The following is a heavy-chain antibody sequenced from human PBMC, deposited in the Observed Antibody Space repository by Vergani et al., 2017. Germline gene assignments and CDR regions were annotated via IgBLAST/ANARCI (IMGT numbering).Heavy chain of an antibody. CDR2: IYSGGST. CDR3: ARATGPSNYGQLVLYYYYMDF. V-gene: IGHV3-53*01. CDR1: GFTVSSNY. Sequence: EVQLVEPGGGLIQPGGSLRLSCAASGFTVSSNYMSWVRQAPGKGLEWVSVIYSGGSTYYADSVKGRFTISRDNSKNTLYLQMNSLRAEDTAVYYCARATGPSNYGQLVLYYYYMDFWGKGTTVTVSS. J-gene: IGHJ6*03. D-gene: IGHD6-6*01.